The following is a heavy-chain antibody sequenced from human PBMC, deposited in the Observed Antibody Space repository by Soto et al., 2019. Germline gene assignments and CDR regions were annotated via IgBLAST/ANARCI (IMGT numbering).Heavy chain of an antibody. V-gene: IGHV3-30-3*01. J-gene: IGHJ5*02. D-gene: IGHD3-3*01. CDR3: ARDLSADYDFWSGYYTPGWFDP. CDR2: ISYDGSNK. Sequence: GGSLRLSCAASGFTFSSYAMHWVRQAPGKGLEWVAVISYDGSNKYYADSVKGRFTISRDNSKNTLYLQMNSLRAEDTAVYYCARDLSADYDFWSGYYTPGWFDPWGQGTLVTVSS. CDR1: GFTFSSYA.